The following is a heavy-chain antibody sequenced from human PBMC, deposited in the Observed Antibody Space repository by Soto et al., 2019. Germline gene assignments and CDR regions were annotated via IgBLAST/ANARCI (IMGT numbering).Heavy chain of an antibody. D-gene: IGHD6-13*01. J-gene: IGHJ4*02. V-gene: IGHV3-21*04. CDR2: LTSSSSFI. CDR1: GFPFSTSS. Sequence: GGSLRLSCVASGFPFSTSSMSWVRQAPGKGLEWVSSLTSSSSFIYYADSVKGRFTISRDNAKSSLSLQMNTLSADDTAVYYCARVAAAHYFDYWGQGTLVTVSS. CDR3: ARVAAAHYFDY.